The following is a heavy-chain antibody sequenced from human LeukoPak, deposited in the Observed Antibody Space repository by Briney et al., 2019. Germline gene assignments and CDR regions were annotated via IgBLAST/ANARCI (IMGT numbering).Heavy chain of an antibody. CDR3: ARDTRLTEGIYYYYYYMDV. V-gene: IGHV4-4*07. CDR2: IYTSGST. J-gene: IGHJ6*03. D-gene: IGHD3-9*01. Sequence: PSETVSLTCTVSGGSISSYYWSWIRQPAGKGLEWIGRIYTSGSTNYNPSLKSRVTMSVDTSKNQFSLKLSSVTAADTAVYYCARDTRLTEGIYYYYYYMDVWGKGTTVTVSS. CDR1: GGSISSYY.